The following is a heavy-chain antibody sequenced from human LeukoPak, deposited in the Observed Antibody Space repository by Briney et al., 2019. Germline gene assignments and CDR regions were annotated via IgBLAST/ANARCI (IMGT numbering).Heavy chain of an antibody. CDR2: INPSGGST. V-gene: IGHV1-46*01. D-gene: IGHD2-2*01. J-gene: IGHJ4*02. Sequence: GASVKVSCRASGYTFTSYYMHWVRQAPGQGLEWMGIINPSGGSTSYAQKFQGRVTMTRDMSTSTVYMELSSLGSEDTAVYYCARGPIVVVPAAIAQVFDYWGQGTLVTVSS. CDR1: GYTFTSYY. CDR3: ARGPIVVVPAAIAQVFDY.